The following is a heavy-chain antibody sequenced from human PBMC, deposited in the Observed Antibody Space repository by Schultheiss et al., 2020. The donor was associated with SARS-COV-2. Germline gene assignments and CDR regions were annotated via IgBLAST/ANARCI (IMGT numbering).Heavy chain of an antibody. D-gene: IGHD2-21*02. CDR2: IYYSGNT. Sequence: SETLSLTCTVSGGSISSYYWSWIRQPPGKGLEWIGYIYYSGNTNYNPSLKSRVTISVDTSKNQFSLKLTSVTAADTAVYYCTRGPVTNCAGADCLPRFWGQGTTVTVSS. V-gene: IGHV4-59*01. CDR1: GGSISSYY. J-gene: IGHJ6*02. CDR3: TRGPVTNCAGADCLPRF.